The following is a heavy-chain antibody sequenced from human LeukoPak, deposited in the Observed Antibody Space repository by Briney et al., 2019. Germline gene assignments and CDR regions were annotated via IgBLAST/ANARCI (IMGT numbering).Heavy chain of an antibody. CDR1: GGSISSSSYY. V-gene: IGHV4-39*07. D-gene: IGHD3-9*01. CDR2: IYYSGST. Sequence: SETLSLTCTVSGGSISSSSYYWGWIRQPPGKGLEWIGSIYYSGSTYYNPPLKSRVTISLDTSKNHFSLKLTSVTAADTAVYYCARVDDILTGQESFDYWGQGTLVTVSS. CDR3: ARVDDILTGQESFDY. J-gene: IGHJ4*02.